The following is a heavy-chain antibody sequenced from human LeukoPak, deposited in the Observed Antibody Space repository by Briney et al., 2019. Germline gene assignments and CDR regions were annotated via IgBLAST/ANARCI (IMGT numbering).Heavy chain of an antibody. CDR1: GYTFTNYY. CDR2: INPSGGST. D-gene: IGHD6-19*01. V-gene: IGHV1-46*01. J-gene: IGHJ4*02. Sequence: ASVKVSCKASGYTFTNYYIQWVRQAPGQELEWMGIINPSGGSTSYAQNFQGRVTMTRNASTSTVSMELSSLRSDDTAVYYCARVGVAGPVDYWGQGTLVTVSS. CDR3: ARVGVAGPVDY.